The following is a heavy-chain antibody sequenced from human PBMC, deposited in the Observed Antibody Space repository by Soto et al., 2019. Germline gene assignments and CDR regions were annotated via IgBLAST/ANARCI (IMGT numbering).Heavy chain of an antibody. CDR3: ARSPRSSPYFDF. V-gene: IGHV5-51*01. CDR2: IYPGDSET. J-gene: IGHJ4*02. D-gene: IGHD6-13*01. Sequence: GESLKISCKGSGYSFTSYWIGWVRQMPGKGLEWMGIIYPGDSETRYSPSFLGKVTISAETSINTAYLQWSSLEASDSAFYFCARSPRSSPYFDFWGQGALVTVSS. CDR1: GYSFTSYW.